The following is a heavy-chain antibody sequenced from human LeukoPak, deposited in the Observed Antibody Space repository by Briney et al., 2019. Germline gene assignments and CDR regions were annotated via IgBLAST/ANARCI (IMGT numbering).Heavy chain of an antibody. J-gene: IGHJ4*02. CDR1: GFTFSNAW. D-gene: IGHD3-10*01. Sequence: GSLRLSCAASGFTFSNAWMSWVRQAPGKGVELVGRIKSKTGGGTTDYAAPVKGRFTISRDDSKNTLYLQINSLKTEDTAVYYCTTAMVRGVIYWGQGTLVTVSS. CDR2: IKSKTGGGTT. CDR3: TTAMVRGVIY. V-gene: IGHV3-15*01.